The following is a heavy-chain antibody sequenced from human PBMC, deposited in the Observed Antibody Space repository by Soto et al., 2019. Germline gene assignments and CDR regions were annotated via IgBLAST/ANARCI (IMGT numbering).Heavy chain of an antibody. J-gene: IGHJ5*02. Sequence: ASVKVSCKASGYTFTSYDINWVRQATGQGLEWMGWMNPNSGNTGYAQKFQGRVTMTRNTSISTAYMELSSLRSEDTAVYYCAGGVYDFWSGQXVGNWFDPGGQGTLVTVSS. D-gene: IGHD3-3*01. CDR3: AGGVYDFWSGQXVGNWFDP. CDR2: MNPNSGNT. CDR1: GYTFTSYD. V-gene: IGHV1-8*01.